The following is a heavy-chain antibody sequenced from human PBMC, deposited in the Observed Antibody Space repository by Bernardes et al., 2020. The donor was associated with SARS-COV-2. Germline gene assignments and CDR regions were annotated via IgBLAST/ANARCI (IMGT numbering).Heavy chain of an antibody. V-gene: IGHV1-18*01. D-gene: IGHD2-2*01. Sequence: ASVKVSCKASGYTFTSYGISWVRQAPGQGLEWMGWISAYNGNTNYAQKLQGRVTMTTDTSTSTAYMELRSLRSDDTAVYYCARDIVVVPAAADDSPKYYYYYGMDVWGQGTTVTVSS. CDR3: ARDIVVVPAAADDSPKYYYYYGMDV. J-gene: IGHJ6*02. CDR2: ISAYNGNT. CDR1: GYTFTSYG.